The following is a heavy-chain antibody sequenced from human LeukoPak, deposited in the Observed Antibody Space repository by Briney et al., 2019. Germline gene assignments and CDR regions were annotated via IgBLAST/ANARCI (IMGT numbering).Heavy chain of an antibody. CDR1: GFTFSSYA. D-gene: IGHD2-15*01. Sequence: PGGSLRLSCAASGFTFSSYAMHWVRQAPGKGLEWVAVISYDGSNKYYADSVKGRFTISRDNSKNTLYLQMNSLRAEDTAVYYCARGSLVPGFDYWGQGTLVTVSS. CDR2: ISYDGSNK. V-gene: IGHV3-30-3*01. CDR3: ARGSLVPGFDY. J-gene: IGHJ4*02.